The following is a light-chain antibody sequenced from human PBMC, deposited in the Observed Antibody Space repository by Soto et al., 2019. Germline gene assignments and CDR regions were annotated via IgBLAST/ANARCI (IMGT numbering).Light chain of an antibody. CDR1: SSDVGGYNY. CDR3: ASYTSSDTVI. CDR2: DVT. J-gene: IGLJ2*01. Sequence: QSVLTQPASVSGSPGQSITISCTGTSSDVGGYNYVSWYQHHPGKAPKLIINDVTSRPSGVSSRFSGSKSGNTASLTISGLQAEDEAEYYCASYTSSDTVIFGGGTKLTVL. V-gene: IGLV2-14*01.